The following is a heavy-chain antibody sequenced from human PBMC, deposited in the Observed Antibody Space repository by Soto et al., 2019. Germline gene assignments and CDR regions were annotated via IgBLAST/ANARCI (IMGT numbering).Heavy chain of an antibody. Sequence: GGSLRLSCAASGFTFSSYSMNWVRQAPGKGLEWVSSISSSSSYIYYADSVKGRFTISRDNAKNSLYLQMNSLRAEDTAVYYCARDREYQHNWFDPWGQGTLVTVSS. V-gene: IGHV3-21*01. CDR2: ISSSSSYI. D-gene: IGHD2-2*01. CDR1: GFTFSSYS. CDR3: ARDREYQHNWFDP. J-gene: IGHJ5*02.